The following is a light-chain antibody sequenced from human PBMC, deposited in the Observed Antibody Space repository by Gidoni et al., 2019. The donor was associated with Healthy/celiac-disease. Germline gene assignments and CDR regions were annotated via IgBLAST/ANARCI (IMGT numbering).Light chain of an antibody. CDR3: QQSYSTPRIFT. CDR1: QSISSY. CDR2: AAS. V-gene: IGKV1-39*01. Sequence: DIQMTQSPSSLSASVGDRVTITCRASQSISSYLNWYQQKPGKAPKLLIYAASSLQSGVPSRFSGSGSGTDFTLTISSLQPEDFATYYCQQSYSTPRIFTFXPXTKVDI. J-gene: IGKJ3*01.